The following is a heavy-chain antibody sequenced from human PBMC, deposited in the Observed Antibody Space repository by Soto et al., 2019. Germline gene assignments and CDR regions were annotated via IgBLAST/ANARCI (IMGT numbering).Heavy chain of an antibody. Sequence: SVKVSCKVSGGTFSSYAISWVRQAPGQGLEWMGGIIPIFGTANYAQKFQGRVTITADKSTSTAYMELSSLRSEDTAVYYCARSKYYYDSSGYYGYWGQGTLVTVSS. D-gene: IGHD3-22*01. J-gene: IGHJ4*02. CDR1: GGTFSSYA. V-gene: IGHV1-69*06. CDR2: IIPIFGTA. CDR3: ARSKYYYDSSGYYGY.